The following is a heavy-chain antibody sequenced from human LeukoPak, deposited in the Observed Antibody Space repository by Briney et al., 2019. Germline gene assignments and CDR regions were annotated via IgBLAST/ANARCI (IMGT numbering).Heavy chain of an antibody. CDR1: GYTFTGYY. Sequence: ASVKVSCKASGYTFTGYYMHWVRQAPGQGLEWMGWINPNSGGTNYAQKFQGRVTMTRDTSISTAYMELSRLRSDDTAVYYCARIVVVPAAKADYYYYYMDVWGKGTTVTVSS. D-gene: IGHD2-2*01. CDR3: ARIVVVPAAKADYYYYYMDV. CDR2: INPNSGGT. J-gene: IGHJ6*03. V-gene: IGHV1-2*02.